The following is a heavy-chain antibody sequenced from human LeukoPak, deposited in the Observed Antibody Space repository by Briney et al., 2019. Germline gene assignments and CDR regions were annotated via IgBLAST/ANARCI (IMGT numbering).Heavy chain of an antibody. Sequence: SETLSLTCTISGGSIYINNYYWVWIRQPPGEGLEWIASMYHSWSTYYNPSLKSRVSMALDTSKNQFSLKLSSVTAADTAVYYCARAAGGWDKYYYYYIDVWGKGTTVTVSS. V-gene: IGHV4-39*07. CDR3: ARAAGGWDKYYYYYIDV. J-gene: IGHJ6*03. CDR2: MYHSWST. CDR1: GGSIYINNYY. D-gene: IGHD1-26*01.